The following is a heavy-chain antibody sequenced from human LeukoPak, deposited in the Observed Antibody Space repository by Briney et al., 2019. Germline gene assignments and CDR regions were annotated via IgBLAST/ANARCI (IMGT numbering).Heavy chain of an antibody. J-gene: IGHJ4*02. CDR1: GFTFSSCA. V-gene: IGHV3-48*04. D-gene: IGHD3-22*01. CDR3: ASDSSAWGLFDH. CDR2: ISSASRTI. Sequence: GGSLRLSCAASGFTFSSCAMSWVRQAPGKGLEWVSYISSASRTIYYTDSVKGRFTISRDDAKNSLYLQMDSLRVDDTAVYYCASDSSAWGLFDHWGQGVLVTVSS.